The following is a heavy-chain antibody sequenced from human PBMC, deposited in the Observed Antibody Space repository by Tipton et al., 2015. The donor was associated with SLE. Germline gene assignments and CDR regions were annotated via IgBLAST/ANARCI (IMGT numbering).Heavy chain of an antibody. Sequence: TLSLTCVVSGYSISSGYYWGWVRQPPGKGLEWIGNIYHSGSTYYNPSLKSRVTISVDTSKDQVSLKLRSVTAADTAVYYCARDGFSGSGSSRFDYWGQGTLVTVSS. D-gene: IGHD1-26*01. CDR1: GYSISSGYY. CDR3: ARDGFSGSGSSRFDY. J-gene: IGHJ4*02. CDR2: IYHSGST. V-gene: IGHV4-38-2*02.